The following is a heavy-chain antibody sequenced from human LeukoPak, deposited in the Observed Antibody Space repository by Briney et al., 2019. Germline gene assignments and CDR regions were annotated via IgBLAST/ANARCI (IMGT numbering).Heavy chain of an antibody. D-gene: IGHD3-22*01. CDR3: ARSIGFYDSSGYYFDY. CDR2: IYYSGST. V-gene: IGHV4-59*01. J-gene: IGHJ4*02. Sequence: PSETLSLTCTVSGGSISSYYWSWIRQPPGKGLEWIGYIYYSGSTNYNPSLKSRVTISVDTSKNQFSLKLSSVTAADTAVYYCARSIGFYDSSGYYFDYWGQGTLVTVSS. CDR1: GGSISSYY.